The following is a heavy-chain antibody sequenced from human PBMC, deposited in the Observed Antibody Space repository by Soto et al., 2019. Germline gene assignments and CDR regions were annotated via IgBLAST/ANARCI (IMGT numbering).Heavy chain of an antibody. CDR3: ARELRCGGRCSVNNFDP. CDR1: GYRFLYYP. J-gene: IGHJ5*02. CDR2: INLGNGNT. Sequence: SVQFSCKASGYRFLYYPLHWVRQAPGQRLEWMGWINLGNGNTEYSQNFQDRVTITGDTSANTVYLELSSLRSDDTAIYYCARELRCGGRCSVNNFDPRGQGTVVTVSS. V-gene: IGHV1-3*01. D-gene: IGHD2-15*01.